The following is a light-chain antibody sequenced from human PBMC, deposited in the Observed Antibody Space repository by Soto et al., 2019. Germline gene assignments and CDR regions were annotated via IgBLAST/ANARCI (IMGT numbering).Light chain of an antibody. CDR3: HSSTTGSTYV. CDR1: SSDVGGYNY. CDR2: DVN. J-gene: IGLJ1*01. Sequence: QSALTQPASVSGSPGQSITISCTGTSSDVGGYNYVSWYQQHPGKAPKLMIYDVNNRPSGVSNRFSGSKSGNTASLTNSGLQAEYEADYYCHSSTTGSTYVFGNGTKLTVL. V-gene: IGLV2-14*01.